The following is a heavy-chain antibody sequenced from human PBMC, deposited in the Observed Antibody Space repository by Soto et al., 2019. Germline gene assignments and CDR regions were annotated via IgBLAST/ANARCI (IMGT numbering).Heavy chain of an antibody. CDR2: ISYDGSNK. CDR1: GFTFSSYA. CDR3: ARGRDRDAFDI. J-gene: IGHJ3*02. V-gene: IGHV3-30-3*01. Sequence: GGSLRLSCAASGFTFSSYAMHWVRQAPGKGLEWVAVISYDGSNKYYADSVKGRFTISRDNSKNTLYLQMNSLRAEDTAVYYCARGRDRDAFDIWGQGTMVT.